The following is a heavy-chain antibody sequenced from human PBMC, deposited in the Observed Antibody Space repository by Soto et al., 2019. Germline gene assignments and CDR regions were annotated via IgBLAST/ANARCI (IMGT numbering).Heavy chain of an antibody. CDR1: GGSFSGYY. V-gene: IGHV4-34*01. Sequence: PETLSLTCAVYGGSFSGYYWSWIRQPPGKGLEWIGEINHSGSTNYNPSLKSRVTISLDTSKNQFSLKLSSVTAADTAVYYCLRVVEAATRHTDSDSWGQG. CDR3: LRVVEAATRHTDSDS. D-gene: IGHD2-15*01. J-gene: IGHJ4*02. CDR2: INHSGST.